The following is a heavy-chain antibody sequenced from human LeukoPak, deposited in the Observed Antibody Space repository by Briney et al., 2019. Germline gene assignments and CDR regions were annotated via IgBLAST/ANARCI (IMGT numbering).Heavy chain of an antibody. D-gene: IGHD6-19*01. CDR3: ARDLVAGTLYYYYYGMDV. J-gene: IGHJ6*02. CDR1: GYTFTSYY. CDR2: INPSGGST. V-gene: IGHV1-46*01. Sequence: ASVKVSCKASGYTFTSYYMHWVRQPPGQGLEWMAIINPSGGSTSYAQKFQGRVTMTRDTSTSTVYMELSSLRSEATAVYYCARDLVAGTLYYYYYGMDVWGQGTTVTVSS.